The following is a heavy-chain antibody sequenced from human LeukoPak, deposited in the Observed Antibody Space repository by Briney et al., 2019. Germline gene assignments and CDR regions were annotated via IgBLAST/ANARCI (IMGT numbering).Heavy chain of an antibody. Sequence: ASVTVSCKASGYTFTSYDINWVRQATGQGLEWMGWMNPNSGNTGYAQKFQGRVTMTRNTSISTAYMELSSLRSEDTAVYYCARGKIRIAAAGIISRYGMDVWGQGTTVTVSS. J-gene: IGHJ6*02. CDR2: MNPNSGNT. D-gene: IGHD6-13*01. V-gene: IGHV1-8*01. CDR3: ARGKIRIAAAGIISRYGMDV. CDR1: GYTFTSYD.